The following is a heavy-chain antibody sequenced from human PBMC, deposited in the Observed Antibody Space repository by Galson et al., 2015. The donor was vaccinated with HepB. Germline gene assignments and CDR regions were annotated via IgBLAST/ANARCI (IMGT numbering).Heavy chain of an antibody. V-gene: IGHV7-4-1*02. CDR1: GYIFSNYA. CDR3: ARTPYYGSGSYYNAWFDP. D-gene: IGHD3-10*01. Sequence: SVKVSCKASGYIFSNYALNWVREAPGQGLEWMGGINTDTGNPTYAQAFTGRFVFSLDTSVTTAYLQISSLKAEDTAVYYCARTPYYGSGSYYNAWFDPWGQGTLVTVSS. J-gene: IGHJ5*02. CDR2: INTDTGNP.